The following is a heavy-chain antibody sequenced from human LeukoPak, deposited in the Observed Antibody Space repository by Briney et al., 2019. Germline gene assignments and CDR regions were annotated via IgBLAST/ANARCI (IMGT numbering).Heavy chain of an antibody. CDR1: GGSISSGSYS. V-gene: IGHV4-30-2*01. D-gene: IGHD2-21*01. CDR2: IYPRGST. CDR3: ARDVTYSNYFDY. Sequence: SETLSLTCAVSGGSISSGSYSWSWIRQPPGKGLEWIGYIYPRGSTYYNPSLKSRVILSLDKSANQFSLKLSSVTAADTAVYHCARDVTYSNYFDYWGQGTLVTVSS. J-gene: IGHJ4*02.